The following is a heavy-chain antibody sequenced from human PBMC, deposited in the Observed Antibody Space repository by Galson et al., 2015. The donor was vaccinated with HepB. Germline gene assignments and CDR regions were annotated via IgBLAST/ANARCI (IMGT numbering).Heavy chain of an antibody. CDR2: INPNSGGT. CDR3: ARVSGQRATGGSTGYFDY. V-gene: IGHV1-2*02. D-gene: IGHD6-25*01. J-gene: IGHJ4*02. CDR1: GYTFTGYY. Sequence: SVKVSCKASGYTFTGYYMHWVRQAPGQGLEWMGWINPNSGGTNYAQKFQGRVTMTRDTSISTAYMELSRLRSDGTVVYYCARVSGQRATGGSTGYFDYWGQGTLVTVSS.